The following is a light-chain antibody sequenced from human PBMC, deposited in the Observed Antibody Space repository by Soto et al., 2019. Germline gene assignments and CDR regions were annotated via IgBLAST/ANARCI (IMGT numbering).Light chain of an antibody. CDR2: DNN. Sequence: QSVLTQPPSVSAAPGQKVTISCSGSSSNIGNNYVSWYQQLPGTAPKLLIYDNNKRPSGIPGRFSGSKSGTSATLGITGLQTGDEADYYCGTWDSSLSAVVFGGGTKLTVL. V-gene: IGLV1-51*01. CDR1: SSNIGNNY. CDR3: GTWDSSLSAVV. J-gene: IGLJ2*01.